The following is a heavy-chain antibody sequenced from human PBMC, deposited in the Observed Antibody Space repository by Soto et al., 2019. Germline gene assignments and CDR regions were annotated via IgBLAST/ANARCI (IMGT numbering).Heavy chain of an antibody. J-gene: IGHJ4*01. V-gene: IGHV3-23*01. D-gene: IGHD6-13*01. CDR2: ISSNGENT. CDR3: ASWVSAHFDS. CDR1: SFTSGYHA. Sequence: XECLRLSCAASSFTSGYHAMNWVRQAPGKGLEWVSTISSNGENTHYADSVKGRFIISSDNSSNTVALQMNSLRVEDTAIYYCASWVSAHFDSWGQGTLVTVSS.